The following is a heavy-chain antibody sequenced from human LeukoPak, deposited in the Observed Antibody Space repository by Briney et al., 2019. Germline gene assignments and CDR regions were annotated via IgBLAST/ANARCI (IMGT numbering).Heavy chain of an antibody. CDR2: ISGSGGST. CDR1: GFTFSSYA. V-gene: IGHV3-23*01. CDR3: ASSSSGSYYTFDI. J-gene: IGHJ3*02. Sequence: GGSLRLSCAASGFTFSSYAMSWVRQAPGKGLEWVSAISGSGGSTYYADSVKGRFTISRDNSKNTLYLQMNSLRAEDTAVYYCASSSSGSYYTFDIWGQGTMVTVSS. D-gene: IGHD1-26*01.